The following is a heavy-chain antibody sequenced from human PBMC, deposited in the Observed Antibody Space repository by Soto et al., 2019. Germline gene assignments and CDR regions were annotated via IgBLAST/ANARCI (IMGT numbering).Heavy chain of an antibody. CDR2: IYYSGST. CDR3: ARQYGIMGGHYYGMDV. V-gene: IGHV4-59*01. CDR1: GGSISSYY. Sequence: QVQLQESGPGLVKPSETLSLTCTVSGGSISSYYWSWIRQPPGKGLEWIGYIYYSGSTNYNPSLKRRVTISVDTSKNQFSLKLSSVTAADTAVYYCARQYGIMGGHYYGMDVWGQGTTVTVSS. J-gene: IGHJ6*02. D-gene: IGHD3-16*01.